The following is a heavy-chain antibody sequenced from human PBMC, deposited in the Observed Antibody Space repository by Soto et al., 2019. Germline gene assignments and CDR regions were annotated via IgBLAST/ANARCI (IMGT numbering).Heavy chain of an antibody. CDR2: INQDGSDK. V-gene: IGHV3-7*03. CDR3: AGGSSTPGVEH. CDR1: GFTFSSYW. Sequence: EVQLVESGGGLVQPGGSLRLSCAASGFTFSSYWMNWVRQAPGKGLEWVANINQDGSDKSFVDSVKGRFTISRDNAKNSLYLQMSSLRGEDTAVYYCAGGSSTPGVEHGDQGSLVTVSS. D-gene: IGHD1-26*01. J-gene: IGHJ1*01.